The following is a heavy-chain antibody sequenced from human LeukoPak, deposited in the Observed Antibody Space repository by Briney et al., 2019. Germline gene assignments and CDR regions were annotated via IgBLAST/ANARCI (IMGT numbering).Heavy chain of an antibody. D-gene: IGHD1-1*01. Sequence: SVKVSCKASGGTFSSYAISWVRQAPGQGLEWMGGIIPIYGTANYAQKFQGRVTITADESTSTAYMELSGLRSEDTAVYYCARVPYDQAQYYYYMDVWGKGTTVTVSS. CDR2: IIPIYGTA. V-gene: IGHV1-69*13. CDR1: GGTFSSYA. J-gene: IGHJ6*03. CDR3: ARVPYDQAQYYYYMDV.